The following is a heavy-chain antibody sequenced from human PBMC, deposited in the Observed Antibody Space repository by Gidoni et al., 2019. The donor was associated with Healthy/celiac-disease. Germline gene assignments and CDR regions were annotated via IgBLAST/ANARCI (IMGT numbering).Heavy chain of an antibody. V-gene: IGHV3-48*02. J-gene: IGHJ3*02. CDR3: ARGGGLWFGELMAFDI. CDR2: ISSSSSTI. D-gene: IGHD3-10*01. Sequence: EVQLVESGGGLVQPGGSLRLSCAASGFTFSSYSMNWVRQAPGKGLEWVSYISSSSSTIYYADSVKGRFTISRDNAKNSLYLQMNSLRDEDTAVYYCARGGGLWFGELMAFDIWGQGTMVTVSS. CDR1: GFTFSSYS.